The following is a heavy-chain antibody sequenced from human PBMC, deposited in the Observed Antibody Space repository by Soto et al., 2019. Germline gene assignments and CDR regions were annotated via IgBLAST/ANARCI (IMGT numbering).Heavy chain of an antibody. CDR1: GYTFTSYA. CDR3: AKGEKELGILAGSPGY. CDR2: INAGNGNT. Sequence: ASVKVSCKASGYTFTSYAMHWVRQAPGQRLEWMGWINAGNGNTKYSQKFQGRVTITRDTSASTAYMELSSLRSEDTAVYYCAKGEKELGILAGSPGYWGQGTLVTVSS. D-gene: IGHD3-9*01. V-gene: IGHV1-3*01. J-gene: IGHJ4*02.